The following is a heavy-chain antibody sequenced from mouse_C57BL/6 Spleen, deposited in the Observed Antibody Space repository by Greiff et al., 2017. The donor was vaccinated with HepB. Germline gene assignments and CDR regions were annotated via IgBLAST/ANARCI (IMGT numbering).Heavy chain of an antibody. CDR2: ISYSGST. D-gene: IGHD1-1*01. CDR3: ARSAYGSSYAMDY. CDR1: GYSITSGYD. J-gene: IGHJ4*01. V-gene: IGHV3-1*01. Sequence: VQLKESGPGMVKPSQSLSLTCTVPGYSITSGYDWHWIRHFPGNKLEWMGYISYSGSTNYNPSLKSRIPITHDTSKNHFFLKLNSVTTEDTATYYCARSAYGSSYAMDYWGQGTSVTVSS.